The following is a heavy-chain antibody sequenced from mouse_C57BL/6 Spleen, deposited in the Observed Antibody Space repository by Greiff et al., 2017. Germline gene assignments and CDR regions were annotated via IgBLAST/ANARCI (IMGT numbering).Heavy chain of an antibody. Sequence: EVKLMESGGGLVKPGGSLKLSCAASGFTFSDYGMHWVRQAPEKGLEWVAYISSGSSTIYYADTVKGRFTISRDNAKNTLFLQMTSLRSEDTAMYYCARPLDSWDMDYWGQGTSVTVSS. D-gene: IGHD3-2*01. CDR1: GFTFSDYG. J-gene: IGHJ4*01. CDR3: ARPLDSWDMDY. V-gene: IGHV5-17*01. CDR2: ISSGSSTI.